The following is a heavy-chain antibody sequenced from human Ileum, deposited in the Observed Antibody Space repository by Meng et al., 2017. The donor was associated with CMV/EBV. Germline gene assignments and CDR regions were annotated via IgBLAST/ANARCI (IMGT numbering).Heavy chain of an antibody. V-gene: IGHV3-53*01. Sequence: GGSLRLSCAVSGFTVSSNYMSWVRQAPGKGLEWVSVIYIGGSTYYADSVKGRFTISRDNSKNTLYLQMNSLRAEDTAVYYCARGSGLDVWGQGTTVTVSS. J-gene: IGHJ6*02. CDR3: ARGSGLDV. CDR2: IYIGGST. D-gene: IGHD3-10*01. CDR1: GFTVSSNY.